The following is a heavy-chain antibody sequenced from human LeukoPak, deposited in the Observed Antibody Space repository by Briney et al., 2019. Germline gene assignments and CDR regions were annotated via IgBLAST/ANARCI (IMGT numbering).Heavy chain of an antibody. V-gene: IGHV1-24*01. J-gene: IGHJ4*02. CDR2: FDPEDGET. CDR1: GYTLTELS. Sequence: ASVKVSCKVSGYTLTELSMHWVRQAPGKGLEWMGGFDPEDGETIYAQKFQGRVTMTKDTSTDTAYMELSSLRSEDTAVYYCATEAKFSYVYWGQGTLVTVSS. CDR3: ATEAKFSYVY. D-gene: IGHD3-16*01.